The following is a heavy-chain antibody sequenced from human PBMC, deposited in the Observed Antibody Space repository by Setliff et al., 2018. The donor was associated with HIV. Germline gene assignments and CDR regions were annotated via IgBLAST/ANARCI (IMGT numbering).Heavy chain of an antibody. D-gene: IGHD4-17*01. CDR3: ARGTTLNVVPDAFDI. CDR1: GYSIASDYY. CDR2: IWHSGTT. J-gene: IGHJ3*02. V-gene: IGHV4-38-2*01. Sequence: SETLSLTCDVLGYSIASDYYWSWIRQSPEKGLEWIASIWHSGTTYYNPSLGNRVTISVDTSKNQFSLKVTSVTAADTAVYYCARGTTLNVVPDAFDIWGQGTMVTVSS.